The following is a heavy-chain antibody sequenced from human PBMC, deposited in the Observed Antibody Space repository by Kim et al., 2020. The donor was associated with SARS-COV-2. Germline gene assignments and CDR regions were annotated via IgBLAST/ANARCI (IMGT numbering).Heavy chain of an antibody. Sequence: GGSLRLSCAASGFTFSSYSMNWVRQAPGKGLEWVSSISSTSSYIYYADSVKGRFTISRDNAKNSLYLQMNSLRAEDTAVYYCARVSIYYYDSSGYRAFDIWGQGKMVTVSS. CDR2: ISSTSSYI. J-gene: IGHJ3*02. D-gene: IGHD3-22*01. CDR1: GFTFSSYS. V-gene: IGHV3-21*01. CDR3: ARVSIYYYDSSGYRAFDI.